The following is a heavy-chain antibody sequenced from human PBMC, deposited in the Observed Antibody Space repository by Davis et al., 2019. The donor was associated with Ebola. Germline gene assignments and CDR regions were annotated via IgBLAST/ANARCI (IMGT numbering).Heavy chain of an antibody. Sequence: PSETLSLTCSVSGGSITRGGYFWIWISQHPGKGLEWIGSVYHTGLTYYNPSLKSRVTMFVDTSKNQFSLNVYSVTAADTAIYYCATDILSQPRDWGQGTLVTVSS. CDR3: ATDILSQPRD. V-gene: IGHV4-31*03. CDR2: VYHTGLT. J-gene: IGHJ4*02. CDR1: GGSITRGGYF.